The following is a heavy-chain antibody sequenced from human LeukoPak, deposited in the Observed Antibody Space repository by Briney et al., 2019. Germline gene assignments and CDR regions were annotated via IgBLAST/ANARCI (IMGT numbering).Heavy chain of an antibody. D-gene: IGHD5-24*01. CDR3: ARKATLSQREGGWFDP. CDR2: INPSGGST. J-gene: IGHJ5*02. Sequence: ASVKVSCKASGYTFTSYYMHWVRQAPGQGLEWIGIINPSGGSTSYAQKFQGRGTMTRDMSTSTVYMELSSRRSEETAVYYCARKATLSQREGGWFDPWGQGTLVTVSS. CDR1: GYTFTSYY. V-gene: IGHV1-46*01.